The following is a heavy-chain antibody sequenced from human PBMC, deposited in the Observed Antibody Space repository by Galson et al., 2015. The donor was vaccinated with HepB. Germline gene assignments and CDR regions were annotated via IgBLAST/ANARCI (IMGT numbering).Heavy chain of an antibody. J-gene: IGHJ4*02. CDR2: ISAYNGNT. V-gene: IGHV1-18*01. CDR3: ARDRIAAEVPYFEDY. CDR1: GYTFTSYG. Sequence: SVKVSCKASGYTFTSYGISWVRQAPGQGLEWMGWISAYNGNTNYAQKLQGRVTMTTDTSTSTAYMELRSLRSDDTAVYYCARDRIAAEVPYFEDYWGQGTLVTVSS. D-gene: IGHD6-13*01.